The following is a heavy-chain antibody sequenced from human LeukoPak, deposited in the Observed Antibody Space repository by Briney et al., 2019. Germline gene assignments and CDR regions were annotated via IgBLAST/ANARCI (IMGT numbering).Heavy chain of an antibody. CDR2: IYYTGST. J-gene: IGHJ3*02. Sequence: SETLSLTCTVSGGSISRDYWSWIRQPPGKGLEWIGYIYYTGSTNYNPSLNSRVTISLETSKNQFSLNLSSVTAADTAVYYCARDRDPSYDFWSGYYRSDAFDIWGQGTMVTVSS. CDR3: ARDRDPSYDFWSGYYRSDAFDI. V-gene: IGHV4-59*12. CDR1: GGSISRDY. D-gene: IGHD3-3*01.